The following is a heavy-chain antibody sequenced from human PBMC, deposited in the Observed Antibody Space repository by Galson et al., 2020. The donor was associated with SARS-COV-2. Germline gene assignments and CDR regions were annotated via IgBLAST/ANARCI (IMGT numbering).Heavy chain of an antibody. Sequence: SLRLSCTASGFTFDDYAMHWVRQAPGQGLEWVSGISWNSGSIAYADHANGRFTISRDNAKNSLYLQMNSLRAEDTALYYCSKDGMPFLLWFGELSPPFDIWGQGTMVTVSS. CDR3: SKDGMPFLLWFGELSPPFDI. CDR2: ISWNSGSI. CDR1: GFTFDDYA. V-gene: IGHV3-9*01. J-gene: IGHJ3*02. D-gene: IGHD3-10*01.